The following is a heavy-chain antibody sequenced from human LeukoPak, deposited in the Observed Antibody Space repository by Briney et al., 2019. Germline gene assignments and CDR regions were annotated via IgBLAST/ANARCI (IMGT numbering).Heavy chain of an antibody. V-gene: IGHV3-23*01. CDR1: GFTFSSYA. D-gene: IGHD6-13*01. J-gene: IGHJ4*02. Sequence: QPGGSLRLSCAASGFTFSSYAMSWVRQAPGKGLEWVSSISGSGDSTYYADSVKGRFTISRDNSKNTLYLQMNRLRAEDTAVYYCAKILGYSSFPFDYWGQGTLVTVSS. CDR2: ISGSGDST. CDR3: AKILGYSSFPFDY.